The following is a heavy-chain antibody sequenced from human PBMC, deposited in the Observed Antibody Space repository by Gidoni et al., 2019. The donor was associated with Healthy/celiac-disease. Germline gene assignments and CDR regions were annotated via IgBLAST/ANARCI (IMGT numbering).Heavy chain of an antibody. J-gene: IGHJ4*02. V-gene: IGHV3-23*01. CDR2: ISGSGGST. CDR3: AKDAEPLYGDDKYFDY. CDR1: GFTFSSYA. D-gene: IGHD4-17*01. Sequence: EVQLLESGGGLVQPGGSLRLSCAASGFTFSSYAMSWVRQAPGKGLEWVSAISGSGGSTYYADSVKGRFTISRDNSKNTLYLQMNSLRAEDTAVYYCAKDAEPLYGDDKYFDYWGQGTLVTVSS.